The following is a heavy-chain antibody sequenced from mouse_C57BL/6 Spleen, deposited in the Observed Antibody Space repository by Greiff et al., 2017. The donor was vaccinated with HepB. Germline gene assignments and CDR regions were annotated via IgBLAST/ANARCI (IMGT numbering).Heavy chain of an antibody. V-gene: IGHV5-2*03. Sequence: EVMLVESGGGLVQPGESLKLSCESNEYEFPSHDMSWVRTTPEKRLELVAAINSDGGSTYYPDTMERRFIISRDNTKKTLYLQMSSLRSEDTALYYCARRGSTMITTGDWYFDVWGTGTTVTVSS. CDR2: INSDGGST. CDR1: EYEFPSHD. D-gene: IGHD2-4*01. J-gene: IGHJ1*03. CDR3: ARRGSTMITTGDWYFDV.